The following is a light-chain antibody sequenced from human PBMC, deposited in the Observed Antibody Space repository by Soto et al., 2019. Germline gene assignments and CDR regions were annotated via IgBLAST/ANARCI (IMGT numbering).Light chain of an antibody. Sequence: IVLAQSPGTLSLSPVERAKLFFMASHSASSNYLAWYPHKPGQAPRLLIYGVSNRATGIPDRFSGSGSATDFTLTISRPEPEDFAVYYCQHYGRSPTCGQGTRREI. V-gene: IGKV3-20*01. CDR1: HSASSNY. CDR3: QHYGRSPT. CDR2: GVS. J-gene: IGKJ5*01.